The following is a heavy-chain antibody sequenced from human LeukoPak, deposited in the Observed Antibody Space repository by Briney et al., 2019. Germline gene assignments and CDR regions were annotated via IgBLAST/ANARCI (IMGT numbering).Heavy chain of an antibody. CDR3: ARGPTDMDFDY. Sequence: ASVKVSCKASGYTFTKSDYVHWVRQAPGQGLEWMGIINPTDGTTFYAQKFQGRVTMTRDTSTNTVYMELSSLRSEDTAVFYCARGPTDMDFDYWGQGSLVTVSS. J-gene: IGHJ4*02. V-gene: IGHV1-46*01. CDR1: GYTFTKSDY. CDR2: INPTDGTT.